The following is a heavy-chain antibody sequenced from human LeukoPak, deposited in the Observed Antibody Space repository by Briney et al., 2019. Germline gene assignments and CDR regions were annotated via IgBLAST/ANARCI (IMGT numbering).Heavy chain of an antibody. D-gene: IGHD3-10*01. J-gene: IGHJ6*04. V-gene: IGHV3-33*01. Sequence: GRSLIISCAASGFTFSSYGMHCVRQAPGRGLEGGAVIWYDGSNKYSAHSVKVRFTISRDNSKNTRYLQMYRLRAEETAVYYCARVMGRGVRFNGMDVWGKGTTVTVSS. CDR1: GFTFSSYG. CDR3: ARVMGRGVRFNGMDV. CDR2: IWYDGSNK.